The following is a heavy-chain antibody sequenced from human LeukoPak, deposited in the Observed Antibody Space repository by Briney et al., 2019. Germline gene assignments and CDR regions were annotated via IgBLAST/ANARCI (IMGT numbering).Heavy chain of an antibody. CDR3: ARHAYGDKFDP. Sequence: GESLKISCKGSGYSFTSYWIGWVRQMPGKGLEWMGIIYPGDSDTRYSPSFQGQVTIPADKSITTAYLLWSSLKASDTAIYYCARHAYGDKFDPWGQGTLVTVSS. CDR1: GYSFTSYW. J-gene: IGHJ5*02. V-gene: IGHV5-51*01. CDR2: IYPGDSDT. D-gene: IGHD4-23*01.